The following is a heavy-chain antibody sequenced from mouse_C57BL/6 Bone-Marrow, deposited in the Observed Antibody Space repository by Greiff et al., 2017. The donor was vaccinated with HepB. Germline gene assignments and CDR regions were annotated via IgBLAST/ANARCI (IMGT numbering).Heavy chain of an antibody. V-gene: IGHV5-16*01. D-gene: IGHD1-1*01. CDR2: INYDGSST. CDR3: ARDQDYYYGSSGDWYFDV. Sequence: EVQLVESEGGLVQPGSSMKLSCTASGFTFSDYYMAWVRQVPEKGLEWVANINYDGSSTYYLDSLKSRFIISRDNAKNILYLQMSSLKSEDTATYYCARDQDYYYGSSGDWYFDVWGTGTTVTVSS. J-gene: IGHJ1*03. CDR1: GFTFSDYY.